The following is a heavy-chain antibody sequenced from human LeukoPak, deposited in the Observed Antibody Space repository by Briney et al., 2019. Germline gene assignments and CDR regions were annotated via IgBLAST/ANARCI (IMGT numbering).Heavy chain of an antibody. D-gene: IGHD3-10*01. CDR1: GGTFSSYA. CDR2: IIPIFGTA. V-gene: IGHV1-69*05. CDR3: AGSIWFGEFNAEVVFDY. J-gene: IGHJ4*02. Sequence: SVKVSCKPSGGTFSSYAISWVRQAPGQGLEWMGGIIPIFGTANYAQKFQGRVTITTDESTSTAYMELSSLRSEDTAVYYCAGSIWFGEFNAEVVFDYWGQGTLVTVSS.